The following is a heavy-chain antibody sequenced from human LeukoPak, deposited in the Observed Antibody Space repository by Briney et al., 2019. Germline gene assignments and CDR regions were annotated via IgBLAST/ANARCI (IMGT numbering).Heavy chain of an antibody. D-gene: IGHD6-6*01. CDR3: ARDLGYSSSPDYYYYGMDV. CDR1: GGSISSYY. J-gene: IGHJ6*02. Sequence: PSETLSLTCTVSGGSISSYYWSWLRQPAGKGLEWVGRIYTSGSTNYNPSPKSRVTMSVDTSKNQFSLKLSSVTAADTAVYYCARDLGYSSSPDYYYYGMDVWGQGTTVTVSS. V-gene: IGHV4-4*07. CDR2: IYTSGST.